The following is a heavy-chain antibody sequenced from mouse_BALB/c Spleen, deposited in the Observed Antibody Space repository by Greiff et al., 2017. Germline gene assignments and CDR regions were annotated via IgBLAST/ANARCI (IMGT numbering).Heavy chain of an antibody. CDR2: ISYSGST. CDR1: GDSITSGY. J-gene: IGHJ4*01. D-gene: IGHD4-1*01. V-gene: IGHV3-8*02. CDR3: ARYVGRGYYAMDY. Sequence: EVQLKQSGPSLVKPSQTLSLTCSVTGDSITSGYWNWIRKFPGNKLEYMGYISYSGSTYYNPSLKSRISITRDTSKNQYYLQLNSVTTEDTATYYCARYVGRGYYAMDYWGQGTSVTVSS.